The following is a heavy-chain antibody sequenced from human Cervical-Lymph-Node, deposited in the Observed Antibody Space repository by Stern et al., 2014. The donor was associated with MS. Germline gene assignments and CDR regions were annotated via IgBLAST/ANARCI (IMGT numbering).Heavy chain of an antibody. CDR3: AKEALSSWDGYFDL. D-gene: IGHD6-13*01. CDR2: ISGSVDAT. Sequence: EGQLLESGGGLVQPGGSLRLSCAASGFNFSNYALSWVRQAPGKGLEWVSGISGSVDATFHADSLKGRFSISRDNSKNTLYLHLNSLRAEDTAIYYCAKEALSSWDGYFDLWGRGTVVSVS. J-gene: IGHJ2*01. V-gene: IGHV3-23*01. CDR1: GFNFSNYA.